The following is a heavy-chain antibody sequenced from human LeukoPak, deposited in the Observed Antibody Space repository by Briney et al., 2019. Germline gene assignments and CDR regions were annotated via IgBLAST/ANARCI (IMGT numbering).Heavy chain of an antibody. D-gene: IGHD3-3*01. Sequence: PSETLFLTCAVYGGSFSGYYWSWIRQPPGKGLEWLGEINHSGSTNYNPSLKSRVTISVDTSKNQFSLKLSSVTAADTAVYYCARASLYYDFWSGYYPINWFDPWGQGTLVTVSS. J-gene: IGHJ5*02. CDR2: INHSGST. CDR3: ARASLYYDFWSGYYPINWFDP. CDR1: GGSFSGYY. V-gene: IGHV4-34*01.